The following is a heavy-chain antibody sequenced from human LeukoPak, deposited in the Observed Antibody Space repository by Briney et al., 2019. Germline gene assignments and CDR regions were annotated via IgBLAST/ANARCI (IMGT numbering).Heavy chain of an antibody. Sequence: SETLSLTCTVSGGSISSYYWSWIRQPPGEGLEWIGYIYYSGSTHYNPSLKSRVTISVDTSKNQFSLKLSSVTAADTAVYYCARDPRTEATRFAFDYWGQGTLVTVSS. CDR3: ARDPRTEATRFAFDY. D-gene: IGHD3-16*01. CDR2: IYYSGST. V-gene: IGHV4-59*01. J-gene: IGHJ4*02. CDR1: GGSISSYY.